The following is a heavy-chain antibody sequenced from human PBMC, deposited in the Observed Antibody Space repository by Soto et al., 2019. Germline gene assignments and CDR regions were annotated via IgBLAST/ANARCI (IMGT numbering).Heavy chain of an antibody. V-gene: IGHV4-39*01. CDR2: IYYSGST. CDR3: ASPPPYGDYVMGAFDI. J-gene: IGHJ3*02. D-gene: IGHD4-17*01. CDR1: GGSISSSSYY. Sequence: SETLSLTCTVSGGSISSSSYYWGWIRQPPGKGLEWIGSIYYSGSTYYNPSLKSRVTISVDTSKNQFSLKLSSVTAADTAVYNCASPPPYGDYVMGAFDIWGQGTVVTVSS.